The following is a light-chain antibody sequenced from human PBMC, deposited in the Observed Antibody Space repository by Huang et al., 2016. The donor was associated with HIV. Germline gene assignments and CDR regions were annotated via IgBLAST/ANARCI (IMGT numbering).Light chain of an antibody. J-gene: IGKJ2*01. CDR1: QNVLSRPSNKTY. CDR2: WAS. V-gene: IGKV4-1*01. Sequence: DIVMTQSPDSLAVSLGERATINCKSSQNVLSRPSNKTYLAWYQQRPGQSPTLLIYWASTRQSGVPDRFSGSGSGTHFTLTISSLQAEDVAFYYCQQYFISPPTFGQGTKLEI. CDR3: QQYFISPPT.